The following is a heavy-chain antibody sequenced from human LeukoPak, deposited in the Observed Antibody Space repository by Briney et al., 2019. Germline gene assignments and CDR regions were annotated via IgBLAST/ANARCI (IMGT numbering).Heavy chain of an antibody. CDR1: GFTFSGSA. Sequence: GGSLRLSCAASGFTFSGSAMHWVRQASGKGLEWVGRIRSKANSYATAYAASVKGRFTISRDDSKNTAYLQMNSLKTEDTAVYYCTPLPYYYDSSGSIRFDYWGQGTLVTVSS. J-gene: IGHJ4*02. CDR3: TPLPYYYDSSGSIRFDY. D-gene: IGHD3-22*01. CDR2: IRSKANSYAT. V-gene: IGHV3-73*01.